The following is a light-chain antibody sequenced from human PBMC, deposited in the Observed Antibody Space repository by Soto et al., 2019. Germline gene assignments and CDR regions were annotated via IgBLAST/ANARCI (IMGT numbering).Light chain of an antibody. V-gene: IGKV3-20*01. CDR3: HQSGNAFPLT. CDR1: QSVSSNY. CDR2: GAS. J-gene: IGKJ4*01. Sequence: EIVLTQSPGTLSLSPGERATLSCRASQSVSSNYLAWYQQKPGQAPKLLIYGASSRATGIPDRFSGSGSGSDFILTISSLKPEDEAISYCHQSGNAFPLTFGGGTKLEI.